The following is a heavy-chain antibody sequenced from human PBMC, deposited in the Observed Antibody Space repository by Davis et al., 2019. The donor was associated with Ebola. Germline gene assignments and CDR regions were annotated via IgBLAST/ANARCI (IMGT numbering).Heavy chain of an antibody. D-gene: IGHD4-11*01. J-gene: IGHJ4*02. CDR3: ARLDYSDYYSFDY. Sequence: MPSETLSLTCTVSGGSITNYYWHWIRQPPGKGLEWIGYIYNVGSTDYNPSLKSRVTISVDMSKNQFSLKLSSVTAADTAVYYCARLDYSDYYSFDYWGQGTLVTVSS. CDR2: IYNVGST. CDR1: GGSITNYY. V-gene: IGHV4-59*01.